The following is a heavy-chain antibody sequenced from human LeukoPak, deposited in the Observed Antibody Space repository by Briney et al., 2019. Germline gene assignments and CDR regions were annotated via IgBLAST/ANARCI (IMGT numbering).Heavy chain of an antibody. CDR2: IDPNGGGA. V-gene: IGHV1-46*01. CDR1: GYIFTSYY. CDR3: AAWGSSSSPLPGMDV. J-gene: IGHJ6*02. Sequence: ASVQVSCKASGYIFTSYYMHWVRQAPGQGLEWMGVIDPNGGGANYPQKVQGRVTMTRDTSTSTVYMEMRSLRPEDTAVYYCAAWGSSSSPLPGMDVWGQGTTVTVSS. D-gene: IGHD6-13*01.